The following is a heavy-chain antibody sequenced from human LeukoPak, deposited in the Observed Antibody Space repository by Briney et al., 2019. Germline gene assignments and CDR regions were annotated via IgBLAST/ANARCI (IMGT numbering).Heavy chain of an antibody. J-gene: IGHJ4*02. CDR2: ISAYNGNT. V-gene: IGHV1-18*01. CDR1: GYTFTNYG. Sequence: ASVKVSCKASGYTFTNYGISWVRQAPGQGLEWMGWISAYNGNTNYAEKLQGRVTMTTDTFTSTAYMELRSLRPDDTAVYYCARDGYSSGWYFDYWGQGTLVTVSS. D-gene: IGHD6-19*01. CDR3: ARDGYSSGWYFDY.